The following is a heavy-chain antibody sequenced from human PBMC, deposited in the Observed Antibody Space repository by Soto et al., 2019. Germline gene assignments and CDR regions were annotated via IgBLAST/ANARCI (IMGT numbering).Heavy chain of an antibody. CDR3: ARGIYSKVGATIWFDP. CDR2: IYTSGST. J-gene: IGHJ5*02. CDR1: GGSINSYY. Sequence: PSETLSLTCTVSGGSINSYYWSWIRQPAGKGLEWIGRIYTSGSTNYNPSLKSRVTMSVDTSKNRFSLKLSSVTAADTAAYYCARGIYSKVGATIWFDPCGQGPLVTVYS. D-gene: IGHD1-26*01. V-gene: IGHV4-4*07.